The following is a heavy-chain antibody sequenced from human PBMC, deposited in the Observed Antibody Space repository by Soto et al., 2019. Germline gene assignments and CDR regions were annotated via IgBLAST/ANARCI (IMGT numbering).Heavy chain of an antibody. CDR3: AKESFEPGGYDFYFDY. CDR2: ISYDGSNK. D-gene: IGHD5-12*01. J-gene: IGHJ4*02. CDR1: GFTFSSYG. Sequence: GGSLRLSCAASGFTFSSYGMHWVRQAPGKGLEWVAVISYDGSNKYYADSVKGRFTISRDNSKNTLYLQMNSLRAEDTAVYYCAKESFEPGGYDFYFDYWGQGTLVTVSS. V-gene: IGHV3-30*18.